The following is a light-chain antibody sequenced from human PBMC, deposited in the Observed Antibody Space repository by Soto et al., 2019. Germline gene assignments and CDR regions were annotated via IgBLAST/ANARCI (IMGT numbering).Light chain of an antibody. V-gene: IGLV2-14*01. J-gene: IGLJ2*01. CDR1: SSDVGVYEY. Sequence: QSALTQPASVSGSPGQSITISCTGTSSDVGVYEYVSWYQQHPGKAPKLMIYDVSSRPSGISNRFSGSKSGNTASLTISGLQTEDEADYYCSSYTTTTTLLCGGGTKLTVL. CDR2: DVS. CDR3: SSYTTTTTLL.